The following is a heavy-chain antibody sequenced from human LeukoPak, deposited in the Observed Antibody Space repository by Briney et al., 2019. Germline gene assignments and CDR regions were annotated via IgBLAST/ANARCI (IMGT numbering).Heavy chain of an antibody. D-gene: IGHD1-1*01. J-gene: IGHJ4*02. Sequence: ASVKVSCKASGYTFTSYGISWVRQAPGQGLEWMGWISAYNGNTNYAQKLQGRVTMTTDTSTSTAYMELRSLRSDDTAVYYCARVHGNGRTLWYFDYWGQGTLVTVSS. CDR3: ARVHGNGRTLWYFDY. CDR2: ISAYNGNT. V-gene: IGHV1-18*01. CDR1: GYTFTSYG.